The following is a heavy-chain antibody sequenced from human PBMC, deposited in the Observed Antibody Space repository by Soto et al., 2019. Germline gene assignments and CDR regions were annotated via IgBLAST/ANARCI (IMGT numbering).Heavy chain of an antibody. V-gene: IGHV3-23*01. J-gene: IGHJ4*02. Sequence: EVQLLETGGGLVQPGGSLRLSCAASGFTFSSYAMSWVRQAPGKGLEWVSAISGSGGSTYYADSVKGRFTISRDNSKNALYLQLNSLLAEDTAVNYGAKGWGYSYPCFDYWGQGTLVTVSS. D-gene: IGHD3-22*01. CDR3: AKGWGYSYPCFDY. CDR1: GFTFSSYA. CDR2: ISGSGGST.